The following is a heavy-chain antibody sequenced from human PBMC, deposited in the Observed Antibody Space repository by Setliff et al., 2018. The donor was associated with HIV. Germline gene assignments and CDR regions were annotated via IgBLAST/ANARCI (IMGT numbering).Heavy chain of an antibody. J-gene: IGHJ4*02. D-gene: IGHD6-19*01. CDR1: GYTFTSYY. CDR3: ARVAGGSSGWYYFDY. Sequence: ASVKVSCKASGYTFTSYYMHWVRQAPGQGLEWMGIINPSSGSTTYAQKFQGRVTMTRDTSTSTVYMELSSLRSEDTAVYYCARVAGGSSGWYYFDYWGQGTLVTVSS. V-gene: IGHV1-46*01. CDR2: INPSSGST.